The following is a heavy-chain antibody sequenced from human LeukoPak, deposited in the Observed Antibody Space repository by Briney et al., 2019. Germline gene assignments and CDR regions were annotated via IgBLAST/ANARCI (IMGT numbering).Heavy chain of an antibody. CDR3: AKKYSGSYLSDFDS. D-gene: IGHD1-26*01. J-gene: IGHJ4*02. CDR1: GFTFRNYA. CDR2: ISGSDGST. V-gene: IGHV3-23*01. Sequence: GGSLRLSCAASGFTFRNYAMGWVRQAPGKGLEWVSSISGSDGSTYYADSVKGRFTLSRDNSKNTVDLHMNSLTAEDTAIYYCAKKYSGSYLSDFDSWGQGTLVTVSS.